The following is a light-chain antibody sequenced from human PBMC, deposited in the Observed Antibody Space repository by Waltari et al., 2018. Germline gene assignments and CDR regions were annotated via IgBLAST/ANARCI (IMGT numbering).Light chain of an antibody. CDR3: SSYTSSVL. V-gene: IGLV2-14*03. CDR1: SSDVVSYNY. Sequence: QSALTQPASVSGSPGQSITISCTGTSSDVVSYNYVSWYQQLPGKAPKTIIYDGSNRPSGVSNRFSGSKSGNTASLTISGLQAEDEADYYCSSYTSSVLFGGGTKLTVL. J-gene: IGLJ2*01. CDR2: DGS.